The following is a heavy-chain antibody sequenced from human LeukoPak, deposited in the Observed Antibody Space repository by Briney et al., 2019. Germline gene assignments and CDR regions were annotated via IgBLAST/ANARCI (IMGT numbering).Heavy chain of an antibody. CDR2: IRGDGGDA. CDR1: GFTFRSAW. J-gene: IGHJ4*02. CDR3: VRDIVAGSGSYSD. V-gene: IGHV3-74*01. D-gene: IGHD3-10*01. Sequence: GGSLRLSCAASGFTFRSAWMHWVRQAPGKGLVWVSRIRGDGGDANYADFVKGRYTISRDNAKSTLYLQMNGLGVEDTAVYYCVRDIVAGSGSYSDWGQGTLATVSS.